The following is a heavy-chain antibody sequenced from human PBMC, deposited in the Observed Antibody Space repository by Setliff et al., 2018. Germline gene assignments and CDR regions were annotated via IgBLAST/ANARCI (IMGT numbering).Heavy chain of an antibody. Sequence: KPSETLSLTCTVSGYPLNTHYWSWIRQSPGKGLEWIGYFHISGNVRSVNYSPSLKSRVTMSVDRSGNQFSLTLSSVSAADMAVYYCARGLNTESWTPLYWSPGTLVTVSS. CDR2: FHISGNVRSV. D-gene: IGHD2-15*01. V-gene: IGHV4-4*08. CDR3: ARGLNTESWTPLY. CDR1: GYPLNTHY. J-gene: IGHJ4*02.